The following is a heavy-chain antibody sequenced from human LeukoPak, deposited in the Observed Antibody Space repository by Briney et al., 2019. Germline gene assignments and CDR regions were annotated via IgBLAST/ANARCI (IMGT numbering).Heavy chain of an antibody. V-gene: IGHV3-43*01. J-gene: IGHJ4*02. D-gene: IGHD5-18*01. CDR1: GFTFDDYT. CDR2: ISWDGGST. Sequence: PGGSLRLSCAASGFTFDDYTMHWVRQAPGKGLEWVSLISWDGGSTYYADPVKGRFTISRDNSKNSLYLQMNSLRTEDTALYYCARDTAMALDYWGQGTLVTVSS. CDR3: ARDTAMALDY.